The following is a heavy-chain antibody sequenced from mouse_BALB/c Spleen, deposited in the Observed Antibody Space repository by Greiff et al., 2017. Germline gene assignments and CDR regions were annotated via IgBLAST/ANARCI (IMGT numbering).Heavy chain of an antibody. Sequence: VQLQQSGPELVKPGASVKISCKASGYAFSSSWMNWVKQRPGQGLEWIGRIYPGDGDTNYNGKFKGKATLTADKSSSTAYMQLSSLTSVDSAVYFCARETTSFAYWGQGTLVTVSA. J-gene: IGHJ3*01. CDR1: GYAFSSSW. V-gene: IGHV1-82*01. D-gene: IGHD2-12*01. CDR3: ARETTSFAY. CDR2: IYPGDGDT.